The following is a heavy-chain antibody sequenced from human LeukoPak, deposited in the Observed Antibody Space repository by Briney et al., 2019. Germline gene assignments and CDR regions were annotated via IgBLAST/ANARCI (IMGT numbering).Heavy chain of an antibody. D-gene: IGHD6-19*01. V-gene: IGHV6-1*01. J-gene: IGHJ6*02. CDR2: TYYRSKWYN. Sequence: SQTLSLTCAISGDSVSSNSAAWNWIRQSPSRGLEWLGRTYYRSKWYNDYAVSVKSRITINPDTSKNQFSLQLNSVTPEDTAVYYCARASQPYSSGWPRTDDWGQGTTVTVSS. CDR1: GDSVSSNSAA. CDR3: ARASQPYSSGWPRTDD.